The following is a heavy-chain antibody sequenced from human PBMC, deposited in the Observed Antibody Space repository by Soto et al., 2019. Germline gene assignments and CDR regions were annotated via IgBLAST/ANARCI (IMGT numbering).Heavy chain of an antibody. CDR3: ARDRRGYAGDYLGRDYYYYYGMDV. Sequence: SETLSLTCAVSGGSISSSNWWSWVRQPPGKGLEWIGEIYHSGSTNYNPSLKSRVTISVDKSKNQFSLKLSSVTAADTAVYYCARDRRGYAGDYLGRDYYYYYGMDVWGQGTMVTVSS. CDR2: IYHSGST. CDR1: GGSISSSNW. D-gene: IGHD4-17*01. J-gene: IGHJ6*02. V-gene: IGHV4-4*02.